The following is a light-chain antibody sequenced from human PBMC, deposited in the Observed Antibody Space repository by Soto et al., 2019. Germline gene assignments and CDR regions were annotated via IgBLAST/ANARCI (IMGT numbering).Light chain of an antibody. V-gene: IGKV1-39*01. J-gene: IGKJ2*01. CDR3: QQSYSTLYT. CDR2: AAS. CDR1: QSISSY. Sequence: DIQMTQSPSSLSASVGDRVTITCRASQSISSYLNWYQQKPGKAPKLLIYAASSLQSGVPSRFSGGGSWTDFTLTNSSLQPEDFATYYCQQSYSTLYTFGQGTKLEIK.